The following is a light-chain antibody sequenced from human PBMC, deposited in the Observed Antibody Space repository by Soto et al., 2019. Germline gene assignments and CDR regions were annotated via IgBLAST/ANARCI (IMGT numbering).Light chain of an antibody. CDR3: QQSHNWPRT. J-gene: IGKJ1*01. V-gene: IGKV1-27*01. Sequence: DIEMTQSPSSLSASLGDTVTITCRASQGIGNFLAWYQQKPGDVPKLLIYAASTVQSGGPSRFSGSGSGTDFTLTISSLEPEDFAVYYCQQSHNWPRTFGQGTKVDIK. CDR2: AAS. CDR1: QGIGNF.